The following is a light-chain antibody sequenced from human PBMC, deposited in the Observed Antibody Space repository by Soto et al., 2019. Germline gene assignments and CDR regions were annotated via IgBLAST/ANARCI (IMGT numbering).Light chain of an antibody. CDR3: SSSTISNTLV. CDR2: DVS. J-gene: IGLJ1*01. Sequence: QSVLTQPASVSGSPGQSITISCTGTSSDVGGYNYVSWYQQYPGKAPKLMIYDVSNRPSGVSNRFSGSKSGNTASLTISGLQAEDEADYYCSSSTISNTLVFGSGTKVTVL. CDR1: SSDVGGYNY. V-gene: IGLV2-14*01.